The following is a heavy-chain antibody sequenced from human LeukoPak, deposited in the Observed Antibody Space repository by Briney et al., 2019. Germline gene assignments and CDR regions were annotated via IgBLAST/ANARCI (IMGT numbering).Heavy chain of an antibody. D-gene: IGHD3-9*01. CDR1: GGSFSGYY. CDR3: ARNGRVRYRGNYYYYMDV. CDR2: INHSGST. Sequence: PSETLSLTCAVHGGSFSGYYWSWSRQPPGKGLEWVGEINHSGSTNYNPSRKSLFTISVDTSKNQFSLKLSSVTAADTAVYYCARNGRVRYRGNYYYYMDVWGKGTTVTVSS. J-gene: IGHJ6*03. V-gene: IGHV4-34*01.